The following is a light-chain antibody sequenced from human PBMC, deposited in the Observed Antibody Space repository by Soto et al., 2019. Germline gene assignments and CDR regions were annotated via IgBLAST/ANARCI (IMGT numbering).Light chain of an antibody. V-gene: IGKV1-39*01. J-gene: IGKJ3*01. CDR2: DLS. Sequence: QMTQFPSSLSASVGDRVTITCRAGQTGIRYLNWYQQKPGRAPNLLIYDLSNLQSGVPSRFSGSGSGTEFTLTISDLQPEDFATYFCQQSYRTLFTFGPGTKVEIK. CDR3: QQSYRTLFT. CDR1: QTGIRY.